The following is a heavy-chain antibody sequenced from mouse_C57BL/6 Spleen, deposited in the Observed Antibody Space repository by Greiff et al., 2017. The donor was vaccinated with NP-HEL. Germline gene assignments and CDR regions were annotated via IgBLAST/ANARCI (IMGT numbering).Heavy chain of an antibody. D-gene: IGHD4-1*01. V-gene: IGHV5-4*01. CDR1: GFTFSSYD. J-gene: IGHJ2*01. CDR2: ISDGGSYT. CDR3: ARERTGTYYFDF. Sequence: EVQLVESGGGLVKPGGSLKLSCAASGFTFSSYDMSWVRQTPAKRLEWVATISDGGSYTYYPDNVKGRFTISRDNAKNNLYLQKDHLKSEDTAMYYCARERTGTYYFDFWGKGTTLTVSS.